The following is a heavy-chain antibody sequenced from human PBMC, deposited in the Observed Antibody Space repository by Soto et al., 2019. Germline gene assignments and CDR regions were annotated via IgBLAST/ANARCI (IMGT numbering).Heavy chain of an antibody. Sequence: SETLSLTGAVYGGSVNGYYWNWIRQPPGKGLEWIGEINHTGGTHYNPSPKSRVTMSVDTSKNQFSLRLSSVTAADTAIYYCATRITVFGLLIPPFDPWGQGTQVTVSS. CDR3: ATRITVFGLLIPPFDP. J-gene: IGHJ5*02. D-gene: IGHD3-3*01. CDR1: GGSVNGYY. V-gene: IGHV4-34*01. CDR2: INHTGGT.